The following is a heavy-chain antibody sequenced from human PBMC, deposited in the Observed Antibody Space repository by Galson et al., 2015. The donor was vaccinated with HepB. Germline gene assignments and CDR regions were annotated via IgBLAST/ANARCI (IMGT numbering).Heavy chain of an antibody. J-gene: IGHJ4*02. Sequence: SLRLSCAASGFTFSSYEMNWVRQAPGKGLEWVSYISSSGSTIYYADSVKGRFTISRDNAKNSLYLQMNSLRAEDTAVYYCASLVVYYGGNSEVFDYWGQGTLVTVSS. CDR3: ASLVVYYGGNSEVFDY. CDR2: ISSSGSTI. V-gene: IGHV3-48*03. D-gene: IGHD4-23*01. CDR1: GFTFSSYE.